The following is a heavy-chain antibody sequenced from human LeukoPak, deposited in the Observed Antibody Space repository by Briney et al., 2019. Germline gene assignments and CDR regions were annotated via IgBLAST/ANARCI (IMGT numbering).Heavy chain of an antibody. J-gene: IGHJ6*03. V-gene: IGHV1-24*01. Sequence: ASVKVSCKVSGYTLTELSMHWVRQAPGKGLEWMGGFDPEDGETIYAQKFQGGVTMTEDTSTDTAYMELRSLRSDDTAVYYCARVGYYDFWSGYYTSDYYYYYYMDVWGKGTTVTVSS. CDR2: FDPEDGET. D-gene: IGHD3-3*01. CDR1: GYTLTELS. CDR3: ARVGYYDFWSGYYTSDYYYYYYMDV.